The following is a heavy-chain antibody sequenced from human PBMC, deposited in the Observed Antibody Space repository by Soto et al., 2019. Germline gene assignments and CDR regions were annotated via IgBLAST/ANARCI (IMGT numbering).Heavy chain of an antibody. V-gene: IGHV3-33*01. Sequence: PGGSLRLSCAASGFTFSSYGMHWVRQAPGKGLEWVAVIWYDGSNKYYADSVKGRFTISRDNSKNTLYLQMNSLRAEDTAVYYCARDAYDSSGYTHYYYYGMDVWGQGTTVTVSS. CDR3: ARDAYDSSGYTHYYYYGMDV. J-gene: IGHJ6*02. CDR1: GFTFSSYG. CDR2: IWYDGSNK. D-gene: IGHD3-22*01.